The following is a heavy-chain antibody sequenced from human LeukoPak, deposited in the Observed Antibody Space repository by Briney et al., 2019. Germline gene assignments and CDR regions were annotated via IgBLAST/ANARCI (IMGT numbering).Heavy chain of an antibody. J-gene: IGHJ4*02. CDR3: ARGAPPDS. CDR1: GGSISSHY. Sequence: SETLSLTCTVSGGSISSHYWSWIRQHPGKGLEWIGYIYNSGGTYYNPSLKSRVTISVDTSKNHFSLRLTSVTAADSAVYYCARGAPPDSWGQGTLVTVSS. CDR2: IYNSGGT. V-gene: IGHV4-59*11.